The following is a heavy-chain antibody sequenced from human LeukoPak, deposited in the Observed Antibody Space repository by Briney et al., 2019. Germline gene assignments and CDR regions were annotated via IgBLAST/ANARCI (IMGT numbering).Heavy chain of an antibody. CDR3: ARTKVRGRFDY. Sequence: SETLSLTCAVYGGSFSGYYWSWIRQPPGKGLEWIGEINHSGSTNYNPSLNSRVTISVDTSKNQFSLKLSSVTAADTAVYYCARTKVRGRFDYWGQGTLVTVSS. D-gene: IGHD3-10*01. J-gene: IGHJ4*02. CDR1: GGSFSGYY. CDR2: INHSGST. V-gene: IGHV4-34*01.